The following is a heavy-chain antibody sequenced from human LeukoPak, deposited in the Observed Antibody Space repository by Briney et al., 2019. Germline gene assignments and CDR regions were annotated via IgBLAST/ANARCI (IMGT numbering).Heavy chain of an antibody. J-gene: IGHJ6*02. Sequence: ASVKVSCKASGYTFTSYYMHWVRQAPGQGLEWMGIINPSGGSTSYAQEFQGRVTITRDTSTSTVYMELSSLRSEDTAVYYCARDLRVRIGPTNWNDGGDYYYGMDVWGQGTTVTVSS. V-gene: IGHV1-46*01. D-gene: IGHD1-1*01. CDR2: INPSGGST. CDR1: GYTFTSYY. CDR3: ARDLRVRIGPTNWNDGGDYYYGMDV.